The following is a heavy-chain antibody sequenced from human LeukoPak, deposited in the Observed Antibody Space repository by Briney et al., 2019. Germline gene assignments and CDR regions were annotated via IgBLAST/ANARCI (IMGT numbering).Heavy chain of an antibody. CDR3: ARKGIWNYVFVH. V-gene: IGHV1-2*02. CDR1: GGTFSSYA. J-gene: IGHJ5*02. D-gene: IGHD1-7*01. Sequence: ASVTVSCTASGGTFSSYAISWVRQAPGHGLEWMGWINPNNGNTKFAKKFQGRVTLTMDTSITTLYMEVSSLRLDDTAIYYCARKGIWNYVFVHWGQGTLVTVSS. CDR2: INPNNGNT.